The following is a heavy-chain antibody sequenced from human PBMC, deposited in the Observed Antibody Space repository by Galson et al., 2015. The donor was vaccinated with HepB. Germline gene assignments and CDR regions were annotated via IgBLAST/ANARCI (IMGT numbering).Heavy chain of an antibody. CDR2: ISSSSSTI. Sequence: SLRLSCAASGFTFSSYSMNWVRQAPGKGLEWVSYISSSSSTIYYADSVKGRFTISRDNAKNSLYLRMNSLRDEDTAVYYCARARRSSGDSIGAFDIWGQGTMVTVSS. V-gene: IGHV3-48*02. CDR1: GFTFSSYS. CDR3: ARARRSSGDSIGAFDI. D-gene: IGHD3-22*01. J-gene: IGHJ3*02.